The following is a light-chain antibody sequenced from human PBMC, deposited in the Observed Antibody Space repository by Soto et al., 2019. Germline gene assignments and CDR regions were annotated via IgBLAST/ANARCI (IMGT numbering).Light chain of an antibody. CDR1: QSVNSD. V-gene: IGKV3-15*01. Sequence: EIVLTQSPATLSVSPGNRATLSCRASQSVNSDLAWYQQKPGQAPRLLIYGASTRATGTPTRFSGSGSGTEFTLSISSLQYADFAVYFWQHYNNWRPYTFGQGTKLEIK. CDR3: QHYNNWRPYT. J-gene: IGKJ2*01. CDR2: GAS.